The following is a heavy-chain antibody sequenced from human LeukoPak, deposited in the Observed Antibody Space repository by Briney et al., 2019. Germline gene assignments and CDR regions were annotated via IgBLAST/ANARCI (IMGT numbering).Heavy chain of an antibody. Sequence: SETLSLTCTVSGGSISSGSYYWTWIRQPAGEGLEWIGRVYISGSTNYNPSLKSRVTISLDASKNQFSLKLSSVTAVDTALYYCARGSSGYYYALDYWGQGTLVTVSS. CDR3: ARGSSGYYYALDY. J-gene: IGHJ4*02. V-gene: IGHV4-61*02. D-gene: IGHD3-22*01. CDR2: VYISGST. CDR1: GGSISSGSYY.